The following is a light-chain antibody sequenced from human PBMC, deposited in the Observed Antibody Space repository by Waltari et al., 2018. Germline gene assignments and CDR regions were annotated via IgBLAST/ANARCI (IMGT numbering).Light chain of an antibody. CDR3: QQYNTYSS. Sequence: DIQMTQSPSTLSASVGDTITITCRASQSISNYLAWYQQKPGKAPKLLIYKASSPGSGVPSRFSGSGSGTEFTLTISSLQPDDFATYYCQQYNTYSSFGQGTKLGIK. CDR1: QSISNY. J-gene: IGKJ2*03. V-gene: IGKV1-5*03. CDR2: KAS.